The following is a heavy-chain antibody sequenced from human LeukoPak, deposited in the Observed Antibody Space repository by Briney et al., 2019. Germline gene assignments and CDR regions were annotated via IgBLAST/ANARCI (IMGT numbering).Heavy chain of an antibody. CDR3: ARHDPRGEPARLGFFDY. D-gene: IGHD6-6*01. Sequence: SETLSLTCAVSGDSINNYYWSWIRQPPGKGLEWIGYIYYSGSTNYNPSLKSRVTISVDTSKNQFSLNLSSVTAADTAVYYCARHDPRGEPARLGFFDYWGQGTLVTVSS. CDR1: GDSINNYY. J-gene: IGHJ4*02. CDR2: IYYSGST. V-gene: IGHV4-59*08.